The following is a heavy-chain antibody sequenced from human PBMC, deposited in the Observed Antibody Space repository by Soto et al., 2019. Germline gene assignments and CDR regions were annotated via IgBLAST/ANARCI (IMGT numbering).Heavy chain of an antibody. Sequence: SETLSLTCNVSGGAISSDDDYWGWIRQRPGKGLEWIGYISSSGKTYYNPSLKSRITMSVDTSKRQLSLKLRSVTAADAAVFYCARGSHNFDSWGQGVPVTVSS. CDR3: ARGSHNFDS. D-gene: IGHD3-10*01. J-gene: IGHJ4*02. CDR1: GGAISSDDDY. CDR2: ISSSGKT. V-gene: IGHV4-30-4*01.